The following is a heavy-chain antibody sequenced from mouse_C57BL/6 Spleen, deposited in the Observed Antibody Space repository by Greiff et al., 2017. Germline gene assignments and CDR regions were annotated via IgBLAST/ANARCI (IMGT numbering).Heavy chain of an antibody. Sequence: EVQLQQSGAELVRPGASVKLSCTASGFNIKDYYMHWVKQRPEQGLEWIGRIDPEDGDTEYAPKFQGKATMTADTSSNTAYLQLSSLTSEDTAVYYCTSSAVGATDFDYWGQGTTLTVSS. D-gene: IGHD1-1*01. CDR1: GFNIKDYY. CDR2: IDPEDGDT. CDR3: TSSAVGATDFDY. J-gene: IGHJ2*01. V-gene: IGHV14-1*01.